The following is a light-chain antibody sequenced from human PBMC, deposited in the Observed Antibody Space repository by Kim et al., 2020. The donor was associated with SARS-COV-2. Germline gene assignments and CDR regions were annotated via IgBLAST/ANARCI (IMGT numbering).Light chain of an antibody. CDR3: SSYAGSNNLV. CDR1: SSDVGGYNY. V-gene: IGLV2-8*01. Sequence: QSALTQPPSASGSPGQSVTISCPGTSSDVGGYNYVSWYQQNPGKAPKVMIYEVSKQPSGVPDRFSGSKSGNTASLTVSGLQAEDEADYYCSSYAGSNNLVFGGGTQLTVL. CDR2: EVS. J-gene: IGLJ2*01.